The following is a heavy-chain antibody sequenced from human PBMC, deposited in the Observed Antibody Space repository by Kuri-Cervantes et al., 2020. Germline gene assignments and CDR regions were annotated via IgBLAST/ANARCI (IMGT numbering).Heavy chain of an antibody. CDR3: ARDLRYCSSTSCFAFYGMDV. CDR1: GFTFSSYG. D-gene: IGHD2-2*01. Sequence: GGSLRLSCAASGFTFSSYGMHWVRQAPGKGLEWVANIKQDGSEKYYVDSVKGRFTISRDNAKNSLYLQMNSLRAEDTAVYYCARDLRYCSSTSCFAFYGMDVWGQGTTVTVSS. J-gene: IGHJ6*02. CDR2: IKQDGSEK. V-gene: IGHV3-7*01.